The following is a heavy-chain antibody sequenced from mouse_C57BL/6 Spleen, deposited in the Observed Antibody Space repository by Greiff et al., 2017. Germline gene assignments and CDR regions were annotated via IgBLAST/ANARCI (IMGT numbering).Heavy chain of an antibody. CDR1: GFTFSSYT. V-gene: IGHV5-9*01. CDR3: ARDDSNNVDYFDY. CDR2: ISGGGGNT. J-gene: IGHJ2*01. D-gene: IGHD2-5*01. Sequence: EVQLVESGGGLVKPGGSLKLSCAASGFTFSSYTMSWVRQTPEKRLEWVATISGGGGNTYYPDSVKGRFTISRDNAKNTLYLQMSSLRSEDTALYYCARDDSNNVDYFDYWGQGTTLTVSS.